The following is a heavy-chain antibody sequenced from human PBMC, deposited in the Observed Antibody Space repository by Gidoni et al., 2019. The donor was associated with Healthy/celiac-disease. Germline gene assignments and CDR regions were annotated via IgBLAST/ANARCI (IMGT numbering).Heavy chain of an antibody. CDR1: GGSLSGYY. CDR2: INHSGST. V-gene: IGHV4-34*01. Sequence: QVQLQQWGAGLLKPSETLSRTCAVYGGSLSGYYWSWIRQPPGKGLEWIGEINHSGSTNYTPSLKSRVTISVDTSKNQFSLKLCSVTSADTAVYYCAGFLIVGAAYGDYWGQGTLVTVSS. J-gene: IGHJ4*02. D-gene: IGHD1-26*01. CDR3: AGFLIVGAAYGDY.